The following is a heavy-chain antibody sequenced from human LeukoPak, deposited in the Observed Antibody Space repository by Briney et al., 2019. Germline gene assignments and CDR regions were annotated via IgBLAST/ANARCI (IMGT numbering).Heavy chain of an antibody. D-gene: IGHD5-12*01. CDR1: GGSISSYY. V-gene: IGHV4-59*08. CDR2: IYYSGST. J-gene: IGHJ6*02. Sequence: PSETLSLTCTVSGGSISSYYWSWIRQPPGKGLEWIGYIYYSGSTNYNPSLKSRVTISVDTSKNQFSLKLSSVTAADTAVYYCTRVALAYYYGMDVWGQGTTVTVSS. CDR3: TRVALAYYYGMDV.